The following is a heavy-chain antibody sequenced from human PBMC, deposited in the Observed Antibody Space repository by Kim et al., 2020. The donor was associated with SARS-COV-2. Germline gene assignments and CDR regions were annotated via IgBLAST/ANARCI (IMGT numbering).Heavy chain of an antibody. CDR3: ARSSGYCSGGSCYTRGAYYYYYGMDV. D-gene: IGHD2-15*01. J-gene: IGHJ6*02. CDR1: GGSFSGYY. Sequence: SETLSLTCAVYGGSFSGYYWSWIRQPPGKGLEWIGEINHSGSTNYNPSLKSRVTISVDTSKNQFSLKLSSVTAADTAVYYCARSSGYCSGGSCYTRGAYYYYYGMDVWGQGTTVTVSS. V-gene: IGHV4-34*01. CDR2: INHSGST.